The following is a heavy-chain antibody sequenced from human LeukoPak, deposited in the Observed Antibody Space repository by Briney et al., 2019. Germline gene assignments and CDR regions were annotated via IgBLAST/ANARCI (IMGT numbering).Heavy chain of an antibody. CDR3: AKSRLSSGPQRSLFGRWDY. D-gene: IGHD6-19*01. CDR2: IDSGGGLI. J-gene: IGHJ4*02. Sequence: GGSLRLSCAAAGFDFSSHSMNWVRQAPGKGLEWISYIDSGGGLIYYADSVRGRFTISRDIAKNSLFLQMNSLRAEDTAVYYCAKSRLSSGPQRSLFGRWDYWGQGTLVTVSS. CDR1: GFDFSSHS. V-gene: IGHV3-48*01.